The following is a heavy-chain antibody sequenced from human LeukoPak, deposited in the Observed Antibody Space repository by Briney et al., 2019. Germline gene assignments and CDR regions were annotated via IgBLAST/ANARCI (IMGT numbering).Heavy chain of an antibody. V-gene: IGHV1-69*13. CDR2: IIPIFGTA. D-gene: IGHD6-13*01. CDR1: GYTFTSYG. Sequence: GASVKVSCKASGYTFTSYGISWVRQAPGQGLEWMGGIIPIFGTANYAQKFQGRVTITADESTSTAYMELSSLRSEDTAVYYCARLRLAAAGTESVDYWGQGTLVTVSS. CDR3: ARLRLAAAGTESVDY. J-gene: IGHJ4*02.